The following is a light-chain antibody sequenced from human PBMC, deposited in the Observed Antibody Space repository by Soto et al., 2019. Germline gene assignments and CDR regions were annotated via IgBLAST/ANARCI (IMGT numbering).Light chain of an antibody. CDR1: QSVSNNY. V-gene: IGKV3-20*01. Sequence: EIVLVQSPGTLSLSPGERATLSCRARQSVSNNYLAWYQQKPGQAPRLLIYGASSRATGVPDRFSGSGTGTDFSLTITRLEPDDFAVYYCQQYGVSPLMFTFGQGTKVGVK. J-gene: IGKJ2*01. CDR3: QQYGVSPLMFT. CDR2: GAS.